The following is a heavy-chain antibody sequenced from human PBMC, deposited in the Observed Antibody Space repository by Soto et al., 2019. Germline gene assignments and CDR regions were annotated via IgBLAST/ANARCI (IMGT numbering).Heavy chain of an antibody. CDR1: GGSFSGYY. V-gene: IGHV4-34*01. D-gene: IGHD3-3*01. J-gene: IGHJ6*02. CDR2: INHSGST. Sequence: PSETLSLTCAVYGGSFSGYYWSWIRQPPGKGLEWIGEINHSGSTNYNPSLKSRVNISVDTSKNQFSLKLSSVTAADTAVYYCARGLAYYDFWSGYSPYYGMDVWGQGTTVTVSS. CDR3: ARGLAYYDFWSGYSPYYGMDV.